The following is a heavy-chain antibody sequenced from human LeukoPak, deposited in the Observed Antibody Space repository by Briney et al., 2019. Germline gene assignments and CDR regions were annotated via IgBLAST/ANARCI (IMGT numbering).Heavy chain of an antibody. D-gene: IGHD6-6*01. CDR3: ARDRIAARTYYYYGMDV. CDR2: ISGSGGST. Sequence: PGGSLRLSCAASGFTFSNYAMSWVRQAPGKGLEWVSSISGSGGSTYYADSVKGRFTISRDNAKNSLYLQMNSLRAEDTAVYYCARDRIAARTYYYYGMDVWGQGTTVTVSS. V-gene: IGHV3-23*01. CDR1: GFTFSNYA. J-gene: IGHJ6*02.